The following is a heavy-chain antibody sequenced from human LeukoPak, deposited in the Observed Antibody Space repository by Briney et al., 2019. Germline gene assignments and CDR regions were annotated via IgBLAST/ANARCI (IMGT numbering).Heavy chain of an antibody. Sequence: GGSLRLSCAASGFTVSSNYMSWVRQAPGKGLEWVAVIYSDGSTYYADAVKGRFTISRDNSKNTLYLQMNSLRVEDTAVYYCARGGSGGANDYWGQGTLVTVSS. J-gene: IGHJ4*02. D-gene: IGHD3-16*01. CDR3: ARGGSGGANDY. V-gene: IGHV3-53*01. CDR2: IYSDGST. CDR1: GFTVSSNY.